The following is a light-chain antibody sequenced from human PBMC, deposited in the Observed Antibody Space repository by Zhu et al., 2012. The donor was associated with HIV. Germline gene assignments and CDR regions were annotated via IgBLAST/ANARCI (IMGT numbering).Light chain of an antibody. V-gene: IGKV3-20*01. CDR1: QSVSSRY. CDR3: QQYNRWPPWT. CDR2: GAS. J-gene: IGKJ1*01. Sequence: EIVLTQSPGTLSLSPGERATLSCRTSQSVSSRYVAWYQQKPGQAPRLLIYGASSRATGIPDRFSGSGSGTDFTLTIDSVESEDLAIYYCQQYNRWPPWTFGLGTKVEIK.